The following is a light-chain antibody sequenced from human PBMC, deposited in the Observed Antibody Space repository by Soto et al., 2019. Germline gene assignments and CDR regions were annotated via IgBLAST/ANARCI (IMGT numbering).Light chain of an antibody. CDR2: GAS. J-gene: IGKJ5*01. Sequence: VLTQSPDTLSLPPGERATLSCRAGQSISGTFLNWYQQKPGQAPRLLIYGASNRATGTPDRFSGSGSGTDFTLTISRLEPEDFAVCYCQQYGSSPITFGQGTRLEIK. V-gene: IGKV3-20*01. CDR1: QSISGTF. CDR3: QQYGSSPIT.